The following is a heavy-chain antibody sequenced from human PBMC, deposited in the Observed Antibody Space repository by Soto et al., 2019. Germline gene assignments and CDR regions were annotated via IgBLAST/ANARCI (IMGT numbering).Heavy chain of an antibody. CDR3: ARDRAYSRFDY. V-gene: IGHV3-7*03. CDR2: MNEDGSER. CDR1: GFSFSSAW. Sequence: GGSLRLSCAVSGFSFSSAWMTWIRQAPGKGLERVAIMNEDGSERYYVDSVKGRFTISRDNAKNALFLQMNSLRVEDTAMYFCARDRAYSRFDYWGQGSLVTVSS. D-gene: IGHD4-4*01. J-gene: IGHJ4*02.